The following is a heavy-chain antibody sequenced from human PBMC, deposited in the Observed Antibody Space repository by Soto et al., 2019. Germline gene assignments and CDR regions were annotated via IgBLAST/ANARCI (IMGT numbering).Heavy chain of an antibody. J-gene: IGHJ6*03. CDR3: ARTSITGTGYYYYMDV. CDR2: INPINGNT. Sequence: ASVKVSCKASGYTFTSYAMHWVRQAPGQRLEWMGWINPINGNTKYAQKFQGRVTITADKSTSTAYMELSSLRSEDTAVYYRARTSITGTGYYYYMDVWGKGTTVTVSS. CDR1: GYTFTSYA. V-gene: IGHV1-3*01. D-gene: IGHD1-20*01.